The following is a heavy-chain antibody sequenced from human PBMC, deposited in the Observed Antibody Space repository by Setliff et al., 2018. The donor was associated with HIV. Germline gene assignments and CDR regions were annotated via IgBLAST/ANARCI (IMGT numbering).Heavy chain of an antibody. D-gene: IGHD3-22*01. CDR2: IYPGDSDT. CDR3: ARLRDSSGYYYVGGAFDI. V-gene: IGHV5-51*01. Sequence: GESLKISCKGSGYSFTTYWIGWVRQMPGKGLEWMGIIYPGDSDTRYSPSFQGQVTISADKSISTAYLQWSSLKASDTAMYYSARLRDSSGYYYVGGAFDIWGQGTMVTVSS. CDR1: GYSFTTYW. J-gene: IGHJ3*02.